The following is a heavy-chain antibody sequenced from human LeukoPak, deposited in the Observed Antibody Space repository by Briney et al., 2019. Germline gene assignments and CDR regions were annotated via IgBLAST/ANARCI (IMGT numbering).Heavy chain of an antibody. Sequence: PSETLSLTCTVYGGSITNDYWSWLRQSPGKGPEWIGTINYNGHTNYNPSVESRLIISVDASKNQFSLRLTSVTAADSAVYYCARERPPWLGSLDYWGQGTLVTVSS. CDR3: ARERPPWLGSLDY. CDR2: INYNGHT. D-gene: IGHD2-15*01. J-gene: IGHJ4*02. CDR1: GGSITNDY. V-gene: IGHV4-59*01.